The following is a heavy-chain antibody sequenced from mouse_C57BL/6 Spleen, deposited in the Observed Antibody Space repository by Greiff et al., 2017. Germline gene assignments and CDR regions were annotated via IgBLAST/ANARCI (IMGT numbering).Heavy chain of an antibody. CDR1: GYTFTSYW. D-gene: IGHD1-3*01. CDR3: ARALTHYPMDD. J-gene: IGHJ4*01. Sequence: QVQLQQSGAELAKPGASVKLSCKASGYTFTSYWMHWVKQRPGQGLEWIGYINPSSGYTKYNQKFKDKATLTADKSSSTAYMQLSSLTSEDSAVXYYARALTHYPMDDWGQGTSVTVSS. V-gene: IGHV1-7*01. CDR2: INPSSGYT.